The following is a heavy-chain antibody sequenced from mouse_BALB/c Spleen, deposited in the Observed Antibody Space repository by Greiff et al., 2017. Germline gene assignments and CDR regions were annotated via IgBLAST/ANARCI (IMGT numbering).Heavy chain of an antibody. Sequence: QVQLQQSGPGLVQPSQSLSITCTVSGFSLTSYGVHWVRQSPGKGLEWLGVIWSGGSTDYNAAFISRLSISKDNSKSQVFFKMNSLQANDTAIYYCARGGITTAWFAYWGQGTLVTVSA. CDR1: GFSLTSYG. D-gene: IGHD2-4*01. CDR2: IWSGGST. J-gene: IGHJ3*01. V-gene: IGHV2-2*02. CDR3: ARGGITTAWFAY.